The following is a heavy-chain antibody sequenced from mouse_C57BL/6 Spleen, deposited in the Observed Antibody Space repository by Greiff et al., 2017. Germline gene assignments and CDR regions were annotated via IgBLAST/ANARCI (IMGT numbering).Heavy chain of an antibody. D-gene: IGHD1-1*01. CDR2: IDPSDSYT. V-gene: IGHV1-69*01. J-gene: IGHJ2*01. Sequence: VQLQQPGAELVMPGASVKLSCKASGYTFTSYWMHWVKQRPGQGLEWIGEIDPSDSYTNYNQKFKGKSTLTVDKSSSTAYMQLSSLTSEDSAVYHCARRGSYFDYWGQGTTLTVSS. CDR3: ARRGSYFDY. CDR1: GYTFTSYW.